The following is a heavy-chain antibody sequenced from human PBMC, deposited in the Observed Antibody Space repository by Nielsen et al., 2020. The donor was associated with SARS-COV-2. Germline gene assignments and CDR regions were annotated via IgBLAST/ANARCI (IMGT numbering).Heavy chain of an antibody. CDR2: ISSSSSYI. CDR3: ARTSFTPDAFDI. Sequence: GESLKISCAASGFTFSSYSMNWVRQAPGKGLEWVSSISSSSSYIYYADSVKGRFTISRDNAKNSLYLQMSSLRAEDTAVYYCARTSFTPDAFDIWGQGTMVTVSS. D-gene: IGHD2-2*01. CDR1: GFTFSSYS. J-gene: IGHJ3*02. V-gene: IGHV3-21*01.